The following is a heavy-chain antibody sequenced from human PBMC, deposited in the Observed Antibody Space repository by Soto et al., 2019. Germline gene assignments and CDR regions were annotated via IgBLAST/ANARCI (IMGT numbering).Heavy chain of an antibody. CDR1: GYTFTSYG. Sequence: VKVSCKASGYTFTSYGISWVRQAPGQGLEWMGWISAYNGNTNYAQKLQGRVTMTTDTSTSTAYMELRSLRSDDTAVYYCARDNGEYYGSGSYYNDAFDIWGQGTMVTVSS. V-gene: IGHV1-18*01. CDR2: ISAYNGNT. D-gene: IGHD3-10*01. J-gene: IGHJ3*02. CDR3: ARDNGEYYGSGSYYNDAFDI.